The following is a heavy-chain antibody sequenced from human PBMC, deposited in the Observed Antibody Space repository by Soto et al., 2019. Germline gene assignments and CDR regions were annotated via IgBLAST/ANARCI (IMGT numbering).Heavy chain of an antibody. CDR1: GFTFSAYY. J-gene: IGHJ4*02. CDR2: ISSSGSTI. Sequence: GGSLRLSCAASGFTFSAYYMSWIRQAPGKGLEWVSYISSSGSTIYYADSVKGRVTISRDNAKNSLYLQMNSLRAEDTAVYYCARDPQGYYFDCWGQGTLVTVSS. CDR3: ARDPQGYYFDC. V-gene: IGHV3-11*01.